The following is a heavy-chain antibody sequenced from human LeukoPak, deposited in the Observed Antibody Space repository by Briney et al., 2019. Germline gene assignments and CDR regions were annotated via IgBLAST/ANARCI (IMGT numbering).Heavy chain of an antibody. V-gene: IGHV3-11*01. CDR3: ARGKRRFDP. Sequence: KPGGSLRLSCAASGFNFSDHYMSWLRQAPGKGLEWLAYISSSDYSRYYADSVKGRSTISRDNTKNSLFLQMNSLRDGDTAVYYCARGKRRFDPWGQGTLVTVSS. CDR2: ISSSDYSR. CDR1: GFNFSDHY. D-gene: IGHD3-10*01. J-gene: IGHJ5*02.